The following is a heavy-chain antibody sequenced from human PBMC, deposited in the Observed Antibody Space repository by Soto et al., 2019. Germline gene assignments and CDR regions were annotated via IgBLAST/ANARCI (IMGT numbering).Heavy chain of an antibody. J-gene: IGHJ4*02. CDR2: IYPGDSDT. D-gene: IGHD6-13*01. V-gene: IGHV5-51*01. CDR1: GYSFTTNW. Sequence: GESLKISCKGSGYSFTTNWIGWVRQMPGKGLEWMGVIYPGDSDTRYSPSFQGQVAISADKSSNTAYLQWSSLKASDTAMYYCARRSGVAEDGTDWGQGTLVTVSS. CDR3: ARRSGVAEDGTD.